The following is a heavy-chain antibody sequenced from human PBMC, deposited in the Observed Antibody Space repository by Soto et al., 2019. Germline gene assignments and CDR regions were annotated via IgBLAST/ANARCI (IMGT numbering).Heavy chain of an antibody. CDR3: ARPLHRNYYYYGMDV. CDR2: IIPIFGTA. J-gene: IGHJ6*02. V-gene: IGHV1-69*06. CDR1: GGTFSSYA. Sequence: ASVKVSCKASGGTFSSYAISWVRQAPGQGLEWMGGIIPIFGTANYAQKFQGRVTITADKSTSTAYMELNSLRSEDTAVYYCARPLHRNYYYYGMDVWGQGTTVTVSS.